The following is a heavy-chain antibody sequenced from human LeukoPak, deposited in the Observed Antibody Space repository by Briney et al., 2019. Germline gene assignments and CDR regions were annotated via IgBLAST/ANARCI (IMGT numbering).Heavy chain of an antibody. CDR1: GASISSSNW. D-gene: IGHD7-27*01. CDR3: ASPNWGSDAFDI. V-gene: IGHV4-39*01. CDR2: IYYSGST. Sequence: SETLSLTCAVSGASISSSNWWSWVRQPPGKGLEWIGSIYYSGSTYYNPSLKSRVTISVDTSKNQFSLKLSSVTAADTAVYYCASPNWGSDAFDIWGQGTMVTVSS. J-gene: IGHJ3*02.